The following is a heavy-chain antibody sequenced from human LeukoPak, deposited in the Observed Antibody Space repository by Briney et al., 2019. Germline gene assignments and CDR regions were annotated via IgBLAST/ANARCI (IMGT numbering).Heavy chain of an antibody. CDR1: GFTFSSYS. D-gene: IGHD6-19*01. CDR2: ISSSSSTI. Sequence: PGGSLRLSCAASGFTFSSYSMLWARQAPGKGLEWVSYISSSSSTIYYADSVKGRFTISRDNAKNSLYLQMNSLRAEDTAVYYCARTSGWHERGPDYYYYYMDVWGKGTTVTVSS. J-gene: IGHJ6*03. V-gene: IGHV3-48*01. CDR3: ARTSGWHERGPDYYYYYMDV.